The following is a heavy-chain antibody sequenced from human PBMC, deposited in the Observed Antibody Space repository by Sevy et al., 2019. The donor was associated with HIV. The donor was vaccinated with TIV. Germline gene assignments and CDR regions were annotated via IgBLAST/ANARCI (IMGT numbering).Heavy chain of an antibody. CDR1: GNSLTRLS. Sequence: ASVKVSCKVSGNSLTRLSMHWVRQAPGKGLEWMGTFDPEDGETIYAQRFQGRVTMTEDTSTDTAYMQLSSLRSEDTAIYYCATTRDYYDSSGYPFDNWGQGTLVTVSS. D-gene: IGHD3-22*01. CDR3: ATTRDYYDSSGYPFDN. J-gene: IGHJ4*02. CDR2: FDPEDGET. V-gene: IGHV1-24*01.